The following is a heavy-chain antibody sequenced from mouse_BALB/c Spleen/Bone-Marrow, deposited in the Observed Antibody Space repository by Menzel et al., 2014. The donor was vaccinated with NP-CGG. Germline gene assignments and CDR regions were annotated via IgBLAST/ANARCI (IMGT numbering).Heavy chain of an antibody. CDR1: GYAFTNYL. V-gene: IGHV1-54*01. CDR3: ARFTRDY. CDR2: INPGIGGT. J-gene: IGHJ2*01. Sequence: QVQLQQSGDELVRPGTSVKVSCKASGYAFTNYLIEWFKQRPGQGLEWIGRINPGIGGTTYNAKFKGKATLTADKSSTTAYMQRSSLTSDDSAVYFCARFTRDYWGQGTTLTVSS.